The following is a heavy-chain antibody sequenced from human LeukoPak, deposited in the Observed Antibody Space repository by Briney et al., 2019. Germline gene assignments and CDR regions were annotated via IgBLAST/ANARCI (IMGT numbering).Heavy chain of an antibody. D-gene: IGHD2-21*02. V-gene: IGHV3-33*08. Sequence: GGSLRLSCTASGFPFTTYGIHWVRQAPGKGLEWVTLISYDGSNKYCADSVKGRFTISRDNSENTLYLQMNSLGVEDTAMYYCARYEQRPGVTASDPWSQGTLVTVSS. CDR3: ARYEQRPGVTASDP. J-gene: IGHJ5*02. CDR1: GFPFTTYG. CDR2: ISYDGSNK.